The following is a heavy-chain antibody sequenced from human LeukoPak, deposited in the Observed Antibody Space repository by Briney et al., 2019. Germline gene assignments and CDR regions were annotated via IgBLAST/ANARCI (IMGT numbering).Heavy chain of an antibody. CDR1: GYXFTSYW. CDR3: ARQVTTSGGNYYYGMDV. Sequence: GESLKISCNGSGYXFTSYWIGWVRQMPGKGLEWMGIIYPGDSDTRYSPSFQGQVTISADKSISTAYLQWSSLKASDTAMYYCARQVTTSGGNYYYGMDVWGQGTTVTVSS. J-gene: IGHJ6*02. V-gene: IGHV5-51*01. CDR2: IYPGDSDT. D-gene: IGHD4-11*01.